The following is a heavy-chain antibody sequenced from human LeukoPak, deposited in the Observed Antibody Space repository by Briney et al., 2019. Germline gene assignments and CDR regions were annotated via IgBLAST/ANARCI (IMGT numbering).Heavy chain of an antibody. D-gene: IGHD6-19*01. CDR1: GGSMNNYY. CDR3: ARITPSGWSDY. CDR2: IYYSGST. Sequence: SETLSLTCTVSGGSMNNYYWSWIRQPPGKALEWIGYIYYSGSTNYNPSLKSRVTMSVDTSKNHFSLKLSPVTAADTAVYHCARITPSGWSDYWGQGTLVTVSS. J-gene: IGHJ4*02. V-gene: IGHV4-59*01.